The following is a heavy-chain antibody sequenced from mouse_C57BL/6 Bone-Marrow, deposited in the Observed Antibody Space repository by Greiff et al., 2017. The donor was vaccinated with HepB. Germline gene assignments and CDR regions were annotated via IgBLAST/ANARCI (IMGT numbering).Heavy chain of an antibody. CDR3: TTWDGKAWLGY. CDR1: GFNIKDDY. J-gene: IGHJ3*01. V-gene: IGHV14-4*01. D-gene: IGHD2-1*01. Sequence: EVQLQESGAELVRPGASVKLSCTASGFNIKDDYMHWVKQRPEQGLEWIGWIDPENGDTEYASKFQGKATITADTSSNTAYLQLSSLTSEDTAVYYCTTWDGKAWLGYWGRGKGVTVSA. CDR2: IDPENGDT.